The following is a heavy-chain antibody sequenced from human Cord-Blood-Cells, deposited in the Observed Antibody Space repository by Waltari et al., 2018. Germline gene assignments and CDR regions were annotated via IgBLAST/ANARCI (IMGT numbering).Heavy chain of an antibody. CDR2: FDPEDSET. V-gene: IGHV1-24*01. J-gene: IGHJ3*02. CDR1: GYTLTELS. Sequence: QVQLVQSGAEVKKPGASVKVSCKVSGYTLTELSMHWVRQAPGKGLEWMGGFDPEDSETIYAQKFQGRVTMTEDTSTDTAYMELSSLRSEDTAVYYCATGLVRYCGGDCYSAFDIWGQGTMVTVSS. D-gene: IGHD2-21*02. CDR3: ATGLVRYCGGDCYSAFDI.